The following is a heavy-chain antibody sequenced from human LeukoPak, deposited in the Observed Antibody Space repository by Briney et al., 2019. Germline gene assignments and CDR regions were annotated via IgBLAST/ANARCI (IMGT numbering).Heavy chain of an antibody. V-gene: IGHV3-21*01. CDR3: ARKAHEHDSSGWGYYFDY. CDR1: GFSFSTYA. CDR2: ISSSSSYI. Sequence: KAGGSLRLSCATSGFSFSTYAMSWVRQAPGKGLEWVSSISSSSSYIYYADSVKGRFTISRDNAKNSLYLQMNSLRAEDTAVYYCARKAHEHDSSGWGYYFDYWGQGTLVTVSS. J-gene: IGHJ4*02. D-gene: IGHD3-22*01.